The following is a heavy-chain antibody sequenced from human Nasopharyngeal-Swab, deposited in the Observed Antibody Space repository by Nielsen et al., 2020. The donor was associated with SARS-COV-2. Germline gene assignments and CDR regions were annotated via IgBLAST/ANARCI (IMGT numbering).Heavy chain of an antibody. Sequence: SVTVSCQASRGTFSSYVLSRVRQHAGHGLEWMGGIIPIFGKANYAQKFQGRVTITADESTSTAYMELSSLRSEDTAVYYCARDLSRSSSGEDYYYYYYIDVWGKGTTVTVSS. D-gene: IGHD6-6*01. CDR1: RGTFSSYV. J-gene: IGHJ6*03. CDR2: IIPIFGKA. CDR3: ARDLSRSSSGEDYYYYYYIDV. V-gene: IGHV1-69*13.